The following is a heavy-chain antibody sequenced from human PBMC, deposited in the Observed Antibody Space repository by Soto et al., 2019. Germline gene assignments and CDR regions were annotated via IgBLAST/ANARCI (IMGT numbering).Heavy chain of an antibody. Sequence: SETLSLTCTVSGGSISGFYWSWIRQHPGKGLEWIGYIYYSGSTYYNPSLKSRVTISVDTSKNQFSLKLSSVTAADTAVYYCARTPRYGGQRPLVTVSS. V-gene: IGHV4-31*03. J-gene: IGHJ4*02. CDR1: GGSISGFY. CDR2: IYYSGST. CDR3: ARTPRY.